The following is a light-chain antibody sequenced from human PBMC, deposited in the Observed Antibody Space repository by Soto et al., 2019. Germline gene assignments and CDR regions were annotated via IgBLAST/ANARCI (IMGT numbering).Light chain of an antibody. V-gene: IGKV3-20*01. CDR1: QSVTNSY. Sequence: EIVMTQSPVTLSVSPGERATLSCRASQSVTNSYLAWYQQKPGQAPRLLIYGASSRATGIPDRFSGSGSGTDFTLTISRLEPEDFAVYYCQQYGSSGTFGQGTKVDIK. CDR2: GAS. CDR3: QQYGSSGT. J-gene: IGKJ1*01.